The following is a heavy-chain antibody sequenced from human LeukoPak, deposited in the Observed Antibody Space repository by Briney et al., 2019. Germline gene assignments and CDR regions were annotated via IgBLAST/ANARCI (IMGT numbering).Heavy chain of an antibody. CDR2: IYYSGSP. V-gene: IGHV4-31*03. CDR3: ARDRKGYPLDY. Sequence: SETLSLTCTVSGCSISSGGYYWSWIRQHPGKDLERIGYIYYSGSPYYNPSLRNRVTISLDTSKNQFSLKLSSVTAADTAVYYCARDRKGYPLDYWGQGTLVTVSS. CDR1: GCSISSGGYY. J-gene: IGHJ4*02. D-gene: IGHD6-13*01.